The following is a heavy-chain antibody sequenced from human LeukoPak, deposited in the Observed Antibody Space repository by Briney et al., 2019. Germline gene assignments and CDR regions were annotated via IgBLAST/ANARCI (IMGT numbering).Heavy chain of an antibody. J-gene: IGHJ4*02. CDR2: ISGSGGST. V-gene: IGHV3-23*01. CDR1: GFTFSSYA. Sequence: PGGSLRLSCAASGFTFSSYAMSWVRQAPGKGLEWVSAISGSGGSTYYADSVKGRFTISRDNSKNTLYLPMNSLRAEDTAVYYCAKGTRSLIVVAPAAFDYWGQGTLVTVSS. D-gene: IGHD2-2*01. CDR3: AKGTRSLIVVAPAAFDY.